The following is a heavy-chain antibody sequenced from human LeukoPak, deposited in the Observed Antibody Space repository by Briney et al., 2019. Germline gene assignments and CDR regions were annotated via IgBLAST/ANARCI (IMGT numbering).Heavy chain of an antibody. CDR3: ARGGNSKASDY. CDR1: GGSISSGAYY. V-gene: IGHV4-31*03. D-gene: IGHD4-23*01. J-gene: IGHJ4*02. CDR2: IYYSGST. Sequence: PSETLPLTCTVSGGSISSGAYYWSWIRQHPGKGLEWIGYIYYSGSTYYNPSLRSRVTISVDTSKNQFSLKLSSVTAADTAVYYCARGGNSKASDYWGQGTLVTVSS.